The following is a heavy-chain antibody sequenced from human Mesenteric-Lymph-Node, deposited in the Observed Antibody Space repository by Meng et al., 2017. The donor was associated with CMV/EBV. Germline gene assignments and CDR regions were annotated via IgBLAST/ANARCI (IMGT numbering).Heavy chain of an antibody. Sequence: GGSLRLSCAASGFTFSGSAMHWVRQASGKGLEWVGRIRSKANSYATAYAASVKGRFTISRDDSKNTAYLQMNSLKTEDTAVYYCTSCRSLEYSSSWGYGMDVWGQGTTVTVSS. CDR3: TSCRSLEYSSSWGYGMDV. J-gene: IGHJ6*02. D-gene: IGHD6-6*01. CDR2: IRSKANSYAT. V-gene: IGHV3-73*01. CDR1: GFTFSGSA.